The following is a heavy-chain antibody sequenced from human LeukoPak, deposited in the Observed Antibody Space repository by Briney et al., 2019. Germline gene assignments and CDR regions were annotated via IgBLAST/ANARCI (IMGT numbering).Heavy chain of an antibody. CDR3: TTVLFHYGSGSYDY. V-gene: IGHV3-21*01. D-gene: IGHD3-10*01. Sequence: PGGSLRLSCAASGSTFSSYSMNWVRQAPGKGLEWVSSISSSSSYIYYADSVKGRFTISRDNAKNSLYLQMNSLRAEDTAVYFCTTVLFHYGSGSYDYWGQGTLVTVSS. J-gene: IGHJ4*02. CDR2: ISSSSSYI. CDR1: GSTFSSYS.